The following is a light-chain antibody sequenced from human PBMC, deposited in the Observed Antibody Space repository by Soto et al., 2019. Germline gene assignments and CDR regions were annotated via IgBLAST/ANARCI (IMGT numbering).Light chain of an antibody. Sequence: DIQMTQSPSSLSASVGDRVTITCRASQGISNYLTWYQQKPGKVPKVLIYAASTLQSGVPSRFSGTGSGTDFTLTISNLQPEDVATYFCQKYNAAPWAFGQGTKVEIK. CDR3: QKYNAAPWA. V-gene: IGKV1-27*01. J-gene: IGKJ1*01. CDR2: AAS. CDR1: QGISNY.